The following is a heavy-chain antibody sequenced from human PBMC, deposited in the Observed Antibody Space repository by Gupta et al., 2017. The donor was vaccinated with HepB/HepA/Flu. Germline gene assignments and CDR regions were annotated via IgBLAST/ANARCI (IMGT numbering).Heavy chain of an antibody. CDR2: ITPFNGNT. J-gene: IGHJ3*01. CDR1: GYTFTYRY. Sequence: QMQLVQSGAEVKKTGSSVKVSCKASGYTFTYRYLHWVRQAPRQALEWMGWITPFNGNTNYAQKFHNRVTITVDRSTSTAYMELSSLGSEDTAMYYCASYISGTTHAALDLWGQGTMVTVSS. D-gene: IGHD1-20*01. CDR3: ASYISGTTHAALDL. V-gene: IGHV1-45*03.